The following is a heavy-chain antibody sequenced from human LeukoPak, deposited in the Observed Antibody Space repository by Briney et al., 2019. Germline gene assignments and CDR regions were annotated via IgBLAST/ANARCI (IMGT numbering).Heavy chain of an antibody. J-gene: IGHJ4*02. CDR2: INESGGDT. D-gene: IGHD3-9*01. CDR1: GFTFSSYA. CDR3: AKHGHVLASYYICYFDY. V-gene: IGHV3-23*01. Sequence: PGGSLRLSCAASGFTFSSYALSWVRQAPGKGLEWVSAINESGGDTYYADSVKGRLTISRDNSKNTLYLQMNSLRAEDTAVYYCAKHGHVLASYYICYFDYWGQGTLVTVSS.